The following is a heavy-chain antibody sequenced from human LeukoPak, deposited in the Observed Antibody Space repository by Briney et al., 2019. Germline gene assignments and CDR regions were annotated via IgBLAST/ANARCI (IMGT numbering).Heavy chain of an antibody. CDR3: ARDEAIAAAGTPPYYFDY. CDR1: GFTFSSYA. J-gene: IGHJ4*02. V-gene: IGHV3-30-3*01. D-gene: IGHD6-13*01. CDR2: ISYDGSNK. Sequence: GGSLRLSCAASGFTFSSYAMHWVRQAPGKGLEWVAVISYDGSNKYYADSVKGRFTISRDNAKNSLYLQMNSLRAEDTAVYYCARDEAIAAAGTPPYYFDYWGQGTLVTVSS.